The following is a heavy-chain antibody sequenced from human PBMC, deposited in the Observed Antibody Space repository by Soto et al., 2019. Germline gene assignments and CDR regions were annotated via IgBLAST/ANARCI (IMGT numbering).Heavy chain of an antibody. Sequence: PGGSLRLSCAASGFTFSSYAMSWVRQAPGKGLEWVSAISGSGGSTYYADSVKGRFTISRDNSKNTLYLQMNSLRAEDTAVYYCAKWGGDYGSGSYYPKLRRPYFDYWGQGTLVTVSS. D-gene: IGHD3-10*01. CDR3: AKWGGDYGSGSYYPKLRRPYFDY. CDR1: GFTFSSYA. V-gene: IGHV3-23*01. CDR2: ISGSGGST. J-gene: IGHJ4*02.